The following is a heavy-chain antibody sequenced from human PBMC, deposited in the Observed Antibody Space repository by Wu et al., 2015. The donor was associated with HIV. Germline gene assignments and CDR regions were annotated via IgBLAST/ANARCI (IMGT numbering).Heavy chain of an antibody. D-gene: IGHD5-24*01. V-gene: IGHV1-46*03. J-gene: IGHJ3*02. CDR2: INPSENRV. CDR3: ANRNRVGNMEAFDM. CDR1: GYTFTTYY. Sequence: QVQLVQSGAEVKKPGASVKVSCKASGYTFTTYYIHWVRQAHGQGLEWVGVINPSENRVSYAQTFQGRVTMTRDTSTNTVYMELRSLKTEDTAVYFCANRNRVGNMEAFDMWGQGTKV.